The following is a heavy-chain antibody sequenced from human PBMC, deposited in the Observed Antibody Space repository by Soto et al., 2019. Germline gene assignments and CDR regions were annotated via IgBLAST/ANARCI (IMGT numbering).Heavy chain of an antibody. CDR1: GGTFSSYA. D-gene: IGHD3-22*01. Sequence: QVQLVQSGAEVKKPGSSLKVSCTASGGTFSSYAISWVRHAPGQGLEWMGEIIPIFCTANSAQKFQGRVTITADESTSTAYMALSSLRSEDTAVYYCARDRGSRQDYYPYWFDPWSQGTLITVSS. CDR3: ARDRGSRQDYYPYWFDP. J-gene: IGHJ5*02. CDR2: IIPIFCTA. V-gene: IGHV1-69*12.